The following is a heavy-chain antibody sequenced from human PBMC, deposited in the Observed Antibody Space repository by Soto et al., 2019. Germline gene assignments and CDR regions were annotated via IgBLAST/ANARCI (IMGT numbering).Heavy chain of an antibody. CDR1: GFTFTTRA. Sequence: EVQLLESGGGLVQPGGSLRLSCAASGFTFTTRAMSWVRQAPGKGLQWVSGISASGGTTYYADSVKGRLTISRDNTKNMLYLLMTSLRDDDTAVYYCTTGTQNFAYWGRGTRVTVSS. CDR3: TTGTQNFAY. D-gene: IGHD3-10*01. V-gene: IGHV3-23*01. CDR2: ISASGGTT. J-gene: IGHJ4*02.